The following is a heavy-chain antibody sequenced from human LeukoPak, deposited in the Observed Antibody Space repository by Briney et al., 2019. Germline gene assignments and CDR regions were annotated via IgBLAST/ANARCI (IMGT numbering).Heavy chain of an antibody. J-gene: IGHJ3*02. Sequence: PSETLSLTCSVSCGSISSYSWSWIRQPPGKGLEWIGYIDYRGNSNYNPSLKSRVTISADPSKNQFSLKLTSVTAADTAVYHCVRERPVADWAVDIWGRGTMVTVSS. CDR2: IDYRGNS. CDR3: VRERPVADWAVDI. V-gene: IGHV4-59*01. CDR1: CGSISSYS. D-gene: IGHD3-9*01.